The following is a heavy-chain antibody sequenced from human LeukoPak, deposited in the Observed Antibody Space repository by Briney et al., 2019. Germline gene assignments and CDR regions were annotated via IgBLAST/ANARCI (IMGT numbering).Heavy chain of an antibody. CDR2: ISYDGSNK. CDR1: GFTFSSYG. J-gene: IGHJ6*02. CDR3: AKVAAAGTSDGMDV. D-gene: IGHD6-13*01. Sequence: PGGSLRLSCAASGFTFSSYGMHWVRQAPGKGLEWVAVISYDGSNKYYADSVKGRFTISRDNSKNTLYLQMNSLRAEDTAVYYCAKVAAAGTSDGMDVWGQGTTVTVSS. V-gene: IGHV3-30*18.